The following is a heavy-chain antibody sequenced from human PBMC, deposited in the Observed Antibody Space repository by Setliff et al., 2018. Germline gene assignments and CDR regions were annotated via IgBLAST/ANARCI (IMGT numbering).Heavy chain of an antibody. CDR2: IYHSGSA. Sequence: SETLSLTCTVSGDSISSGDYFWSWIRQPPGKGLEWIAYIYHSGSAYYNPSLKSRVTMSVDTSKNQFSLHLTSVTAADTAVYYCAREVGTSTSGGAFDVWGQGMMVTVSS. CDR1: GDSISSGDYF. CDR3: AREVGTSTSGGAFDV. J-gene: IGHJ3*01. V-gene: IGHV4-30-4*08. D-gene: IGHD1-26*01.